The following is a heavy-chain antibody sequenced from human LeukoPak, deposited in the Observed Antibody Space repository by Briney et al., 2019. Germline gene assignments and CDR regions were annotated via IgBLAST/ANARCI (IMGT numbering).Heavy chain of an antibody. D-gene: IGHD1-1*01. J-gene: IGHJ5*02. V-gene: IGHV3-13*01. Sequence: HAGGSLRLSCAASGFTFSAYDMHWVRQATGKGLEWVSAIAIAGDTFYSGSVKGRFTISRENAKNSVYLQMNNLRAGDTAVYYCTRGTDGFDPWGQGTLVTVSS. CDR1: GFTFSAYD. CDR2: IAIAGDT. CDR3: TRGTDGFDP.